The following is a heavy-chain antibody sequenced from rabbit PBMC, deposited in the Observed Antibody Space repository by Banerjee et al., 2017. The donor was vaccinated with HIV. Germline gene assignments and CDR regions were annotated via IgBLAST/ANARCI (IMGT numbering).Heavy chain of an antibody. CDR3: VRGASSSGYYSL. J-gene: IGHJ6*01. CDR1: GFDFSNYG. CDR2: IDPLFGTT. V-gene: IGHV1S47*01. D-gene: IGHD1-1*01. Sequence: QEQLVESGGGLVQPGGSLKLSCKASGFDFSNYGVSWVRQTPGKGLEWIGYIDPLFGTTYYANWVNGRFTISSHNAQNTLYLQLNSLTVADTATYFCVRGASSSGYYSLWGPGTLVTVS.